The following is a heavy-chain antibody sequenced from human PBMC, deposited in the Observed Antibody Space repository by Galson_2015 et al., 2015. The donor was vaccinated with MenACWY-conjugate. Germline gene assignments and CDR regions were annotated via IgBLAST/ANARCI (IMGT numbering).Heavy chain of an antibody. D-gene: IGHD6-13*01. J-gene: IGHJ1*01. Sequence: SLRLSCAASGFSFSSYSMNWVRQAPGKGLEWVSYISESSSTIVYADSVKGRFTISRDNAKNSLYLQMNSLRAEDTAVYYCASRDSSSWYRQYFKRWGQGTLVTVSS. CDR1: GFSFSSYS. CDR2: ISESSSTI. V-gene: IGHV3-48*01. CDR3: ASRDSSSWYRQYFKR.